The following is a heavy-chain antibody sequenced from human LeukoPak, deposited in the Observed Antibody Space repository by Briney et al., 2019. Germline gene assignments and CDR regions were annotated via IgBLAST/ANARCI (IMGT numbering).Heavy chain of an antibody. CDR1: GFTFSDYY. Sequence: GGSLRLSCAASGFTFSDYYMSWIRQAPGKGLEWVSYISSSSSYTNYADSVKGRFTISRDNAKNSLHLQMNSLRAEDTALYYCARYWRGYRSSTSCYAADLSFDYWGQGTLVTVSS. CDR3: ARYWRGYRSSTSCYAADLSFDY. CDR2: ISSSSSYT. D-gene: IGHD2-2*01. V-gene: IGHV3-11*03. J-gene: IGHJ4*02.